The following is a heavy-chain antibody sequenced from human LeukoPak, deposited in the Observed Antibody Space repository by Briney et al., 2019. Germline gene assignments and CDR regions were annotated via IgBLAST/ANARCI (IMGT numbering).Heavy chain of an antibody. Sequence: PSETLSLTCTVSGGSISSSSYYWGWIRQPPGKELEWIGSIYYSGSTYYNPSLKSRVTISVDTSKNQFSLKLSSVTAADTAVYYCARVNWNDASDAFDIWGQGTMVTVSS. CDR1: GGSISSSSYY. D-gene: IGHD1-20*01. V-gene: IGHV4-39*01. CDR3: ARVNWNDASDAFDI. J-gene: IGHJ3*02. CDR2: IYYSGST.